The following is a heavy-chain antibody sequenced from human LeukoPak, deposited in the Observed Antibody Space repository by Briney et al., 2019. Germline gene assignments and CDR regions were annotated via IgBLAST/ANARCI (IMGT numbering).Heavy chain of an antibody. V-gene: IGHV3-30*04. J-gene: IGHJ4*02. Sequence: GGSLRLSCAASGFTFSSFAIHWVRQSPVKGLEWVAVISHDGRITYHSDSMKGRFTISRDNSKNILYLQMTNLRVEDTAVYYCARDPEVAKPDYFDHWGQGTLVTVSS. CDR3: ARDPEVAKPDYFDH. CDR2: ISHDGRIT. CDR1: GFTFSSFA. D-gene: IGHD5-12*01.